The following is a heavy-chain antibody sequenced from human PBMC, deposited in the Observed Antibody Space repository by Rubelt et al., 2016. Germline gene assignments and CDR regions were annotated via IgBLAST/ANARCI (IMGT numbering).Heavy chain of an antibody. CDR2: IRFDGSNQ. Sequence: GGGVAQPGGSLRLSCAASGFTFSSYGMHWDRQAQGKGLEWVAFIRFDGSNQYYADSVKGRFTISRDNHKNTLYLQMNSLRAEDTAVYYCAKDGRRDDYGDPRPLDYWGQGTLVTVSS. V-gene: IGHV3-30*02. J-gene: IGHJ4*02. CDR3: AKDGRRDDYGDPRPLDY. CDR1: GFTFSSYG. D-gene: IGHD4-17*01.